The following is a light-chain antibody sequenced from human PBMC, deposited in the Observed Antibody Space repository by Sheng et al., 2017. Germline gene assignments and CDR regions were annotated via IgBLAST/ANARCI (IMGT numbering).Light chain of an antibody. CDR1: QDINNY. CDR2: DAS. Sequence: DIQMTQSPSSLSASVGDRVTITCQASQDINNYLNWYQQKPGKAPKLLIYDASTLETGVPSRFSGGGSGTDYTLTIASLQPEDFATYYCQQYYSSLYSFGQGT. CDR3: QQYYSSLYS. V-gene: IGKV1-33*01. J-gene: IGKJ2*03.